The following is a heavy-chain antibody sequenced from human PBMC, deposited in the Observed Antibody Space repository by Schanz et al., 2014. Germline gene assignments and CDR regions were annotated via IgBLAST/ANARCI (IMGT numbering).Heavy chain of an antibody. CDR1: GFTFSSYG. V-gene: IGHV3-33*06. CDR2: IWYDGNNK. J-gene: IGHJ6*02. Sequence: VQLVESGGGVVQPGRSLRLSCAASGFTFSSYGMHWVRQAPGKGLEWVAVIWYDGNNKFYADSVKGRFTISRDNSKNTLYLQMNSLRAEDTAVYYCAKSSPYYGSGSFPSNAYGMDVWGQGTAVTVSS. CDR3: AKSSPYYGSGSFPSNAYGMDV. D-gene: IGHD3-10*01.